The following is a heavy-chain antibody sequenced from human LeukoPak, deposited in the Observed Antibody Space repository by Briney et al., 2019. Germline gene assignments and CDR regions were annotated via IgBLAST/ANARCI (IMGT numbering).Heavy chain of an antibody. Sequence: SETLSLTCTVSGDSISTSSYYWGWIRQPPGKGLEWVGHMYYRGNTFYNPSLKSRVTISVDTSKNQFSLKLRSVTAADTAVYYCARLYGNYQNYFDYWGQGTLLTVSS. V-gene: IGHV4-39*07. J-gene: IGHJ4*02. CDR2: MYYRGNT. CDR1: GDSISTSSYY. D-gene: IGHD1-7*01. CDR3: ARLYGNYQNYFDY.